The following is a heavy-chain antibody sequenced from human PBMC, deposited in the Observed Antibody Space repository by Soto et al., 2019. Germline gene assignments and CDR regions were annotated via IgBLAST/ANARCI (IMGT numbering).Heavy chain of an antibody. Sequence: LETLSLTCTVSGGSVSSGSYYWSWIRQPPGKGLEWIGYIYYSGSTNYNPSLKSRVTISVDTSKNQFSLKLSSVTAADTAVYYCARAGASGYYFFAFDIWGQGTMVTVSS. CDR2: IYYSGST. J-gene: IGHJ3*02. CDR3: ARAGASGYYFFAFDI. V-gene: IGHV4-61*01. D-gene: IGHD3-22*01. CDR1: GGSVSSGSYY.